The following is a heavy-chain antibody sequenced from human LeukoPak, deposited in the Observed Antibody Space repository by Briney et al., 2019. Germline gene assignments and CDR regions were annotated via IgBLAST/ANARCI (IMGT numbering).Heavy chain of an antibody. Sequence: PGGSLRLSCAASGVTVSNNFILWVRQAPGKGREWVSLIYSGGDTHYADSVKGRFTISRDNSKNTLYLQMNNLRAEDTAVYYCARDPPAVAINTYGWGQGTLVTVSS. V-gene: IGHV3-66*01. CDR2: IYSGGDT. CDR3: ARDPPAVAINTYG. D-gene: IGHD5-24*01. CDR1: GVTVSNNF. J-gene: IGHJ4*02.